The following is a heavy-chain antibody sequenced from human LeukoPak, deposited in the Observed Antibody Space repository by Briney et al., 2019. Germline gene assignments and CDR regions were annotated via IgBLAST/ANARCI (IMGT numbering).Heavy chain of an antibody. J-gene: IGHJ4*02. V-gene: IGHV1-2*02. Sequence: GASVKVSCKASGYTFTGYYMHWVRQAPGQGLEWMGWINPNSGGTKYAQKFEGRVTMTRDTSVSTAYMELSRLRSDDTAVYYCARGEGSSIDYWGQGTLVSVSS. CDR1: GYTFTGYY. D-gene: IGHD6-13*01. CDR3: ARGEGSSIDY. CDR2: INPNSGGT.